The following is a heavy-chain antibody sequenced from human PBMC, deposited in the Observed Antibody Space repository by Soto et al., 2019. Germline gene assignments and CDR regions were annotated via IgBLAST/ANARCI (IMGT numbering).Heavy chain of an antibody. D-gene: IGHD2-15*01. CDR3: VIAREVVAERIYDYGMGV. J-gene: IGHJ6*02. CDR1: SESFSAYY. Sequence: PSDSLSLTCAVYSESFSAYYWTWTRKPPGKGQEWIGEINHSGSTKYNPSLRSRVTVSVDTSKHQFSLKLSSVTAADTAMYYCVIAREVVAERIYDYGMGVWGQGTTVSVSS. V-gene: IGHV4-34*01. CDR2: INHSGST.